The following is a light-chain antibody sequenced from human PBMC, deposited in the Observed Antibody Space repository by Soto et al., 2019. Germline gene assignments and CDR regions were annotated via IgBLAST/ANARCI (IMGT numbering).Light chain of an antibody. CDR3: CSYAGSYNIYL. CDR1: TSNIGSNA. CDR2: SNN. V-gene: IGLV1-44*01. J-gene: IGLJ1*01. Sequence: QSVLTQPPSASGTPGQRVTISCSGSTSNIGSNAVNWYQQLPGTAPKLLIFSNNQRPSGVPDRFSGSKSGTSASLAISGLQSEDEADYYCCSYAGSYNIYLFGTGTKVTVL.